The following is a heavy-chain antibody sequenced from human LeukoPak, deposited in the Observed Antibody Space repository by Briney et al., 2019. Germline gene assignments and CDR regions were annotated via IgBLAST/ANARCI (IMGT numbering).Heavy chain of an antibody. CDR3: ARTNNWNFPSFDY. CDR2: IIPIFGTA. D-gene: IGHD1-7*01. CDR1: GGTFSSYA. J-gene: IGHJ4*02. Sequence: VASVKVSCKASGGTFSSYAISWVRQAPGQGLEWMGGIIPIFGTANYAQKFQGRVTITADESTSTAYMELSSLRSEDTAVYYCARTNNWNFPSFDYWGQGTLVTVSS. V-gene: IGHV1-69*13.